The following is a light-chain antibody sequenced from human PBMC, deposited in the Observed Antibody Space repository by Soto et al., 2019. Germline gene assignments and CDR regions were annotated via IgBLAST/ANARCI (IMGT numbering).Light chain of an antibody. V-gene: IGLV1-40*01. J-gene: IGLJ2*01. CDR3: QSYDSSLIGVV. CDR2: GNT. CDR1: SSNIGAGYD. Sequence: QSVLTQPPSVSGAPGQRVTISCTGSSSNIGAGYDVHWYQQLPGTAPKLLIYGNTNRPSGVPDRFSGSKSGTSASLAITGLQADDEADYYCQSYDSSLIGVVFGGGTKLTVL.